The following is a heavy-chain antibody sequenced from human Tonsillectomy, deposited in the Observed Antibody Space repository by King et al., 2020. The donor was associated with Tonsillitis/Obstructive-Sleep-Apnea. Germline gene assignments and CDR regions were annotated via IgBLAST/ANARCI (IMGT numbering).Heavy chain of an antibody. V-gene: IGHV5-51*01. J-gene: IGHJ4*02. CDR2: IYTGDSDT. Sequence: QLVQSGAEVKQPGESMKISCKGSGYSFTSYWIGWVRQMPGKGLEWMGIIYTGDSDTRYSPSFQGQVTISADKSISTAYLQWRSLKASDTSMYYCARHQSTNTAMAITPDLYYWGQGTLVTVSS. CDR3: ARHQSTNTAMAITPDLYY. D-gene: IGHD5-18*01. CDR1: GYSFTSYW.